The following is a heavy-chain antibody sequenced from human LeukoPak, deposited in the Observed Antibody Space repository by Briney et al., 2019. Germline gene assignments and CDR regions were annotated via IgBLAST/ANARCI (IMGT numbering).Heavy chain of an antibody. CDR1: GYTFTSYD. J-gene: IGHJ3*02. CDR2: ISAYNGNT. D-gene: IGHD5-18*01. V-gene: IGHV1-18*01. CDR3: ARESVRYGGAPDAFDI. Sequence: AASVKVSCKASGYTFTSYDINWVRQAPGQGLEWMGWISAYNGNTNYAQKLQGRVTMTTDTSTSTAYMELRSLRSDDTAVYYCARESVRYGGAPDAFDIWGQGTMVTVSS.